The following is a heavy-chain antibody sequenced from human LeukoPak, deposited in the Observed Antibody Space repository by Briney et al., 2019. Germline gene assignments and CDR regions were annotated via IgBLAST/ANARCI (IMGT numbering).Heavy chain of an antibody. J-gene: IGHJ5*02. Sequence: RASETLSLTCTVSGGSISSYYWSWIRQPPGKGLEWIGYIYYSGSTNYNPSLKSRVTISVDTSKNQLSLKLSSVTAADTAVYYCARLSHRSDYYGSGHNWFDPWGQGTLVTVSS. V-gene: IGHV4-59*08. D-gene: IGHD3-10*01. CDR1: GGSISSYY. CDR2: IYYSGST. CDR3: ARLSHRSDYYGSGHNWFDP.